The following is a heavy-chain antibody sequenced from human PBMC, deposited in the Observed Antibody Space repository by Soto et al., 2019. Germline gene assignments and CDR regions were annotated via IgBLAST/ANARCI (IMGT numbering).Heavy chain of an antibody. D-gene: IGHD2-2*01. CDR3: ARDRPTEVVSAASYHFDN. Sequence: ASVKVSCKATGYTFTNYYIHWVRQARGQGLEWMGIINPSGGATSYAETFQGRVTMTRDTSAGTLYMELSSLRSDDTAMYYCARDRPTEVVSAASYHFDNWGQGTLVTVSS. CDR2: INPSGGAT. V-gene: IGHV1-46*03. CDR1: GYTFTNYY. J-gene: IGHJ4*02.